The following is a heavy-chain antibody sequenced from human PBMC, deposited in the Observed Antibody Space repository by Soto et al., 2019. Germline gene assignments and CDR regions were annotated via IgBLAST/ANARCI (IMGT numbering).Heavy chain of an antibody. J-gene: IGHJ4*02. D-gene: IGHD3-22*01. CDR2: IIPIFGTA. CDR3: ARGWGDDSNDYYYAY. CDR1: GGTFSRHA. Sequence: QVQLVQSGAEVRKPGSSVKVSCKASGGTFSRHAISWVRQAPGQGLEWMGGIIPIFGTANHAQKFQGRVTIIADESTSTVYMEVRSLRSEDTAMYDCARGWGDDSNDYYYAYWGQGTLVIVSS. V-gene: IGHV1-69*01.